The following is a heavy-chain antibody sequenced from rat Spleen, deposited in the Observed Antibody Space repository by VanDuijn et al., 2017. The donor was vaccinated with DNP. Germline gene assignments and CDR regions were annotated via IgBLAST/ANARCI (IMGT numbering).Heavy chain of an antibody. D-gene: IGHD1-6*01. Sequence: EVQLVESGGGLVQPGRSLKLSCVASGFTFSHSGMAWVRQAPRKGLEWVASISYDGGTTYYRDSVKGRFTISRDNARSSLYLQMDSLRSEDTATYYCTTVYTTDWGYWGQGVMVTVSS. V-gene: IGHV5-20*01. CDR3: TTVYTTDWGY. J-gene: IGHJ2*01. CDR1: GFTFSHSG. CDR2: ISYDGGTT.